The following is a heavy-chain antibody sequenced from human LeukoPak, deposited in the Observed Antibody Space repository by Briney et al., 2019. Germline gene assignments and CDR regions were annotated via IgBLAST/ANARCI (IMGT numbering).Heavy chain of an antibody. D-gene: IGHD2-15*01. CDR1: GFTFSTYS. CDR2: ISSSSTI. J-gene: IGHJ4*02. Sequence: GGSLRLSCAASGFTFSTYSMNWVRQAPGRGLEWVSYISSSSTIYYADSVKGRFTISRDNAKNSLYLQMNSLRDEDTAVYYCARGLPREVFDYWGQGTLVTVSS. V-gene: IGHV3-48*02. CDR3: ARGLPREVFDY.